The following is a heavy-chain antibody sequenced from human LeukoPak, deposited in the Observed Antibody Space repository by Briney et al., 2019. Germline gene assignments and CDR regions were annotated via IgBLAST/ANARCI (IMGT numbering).Heavy chain of an antibody. J-gene: IGHJ4*02. D-gene: IGHD3-22*01. V-gene: IGHV1-18*01. CDR2: ISAYNGNT. CDR1: GYTLTELS. Sequence: ASVKVSCKVSGYTLTELSMHWVRQAPGQGLEWMGWISAYNGNTNYAQKLQGRVTMTTDTSTSTAYMELRSLRSDDTAVYYCARAYYYDSSGYPDYWGQGTLVTVSS. CDR3: ARAYYYDSSGYPDY.